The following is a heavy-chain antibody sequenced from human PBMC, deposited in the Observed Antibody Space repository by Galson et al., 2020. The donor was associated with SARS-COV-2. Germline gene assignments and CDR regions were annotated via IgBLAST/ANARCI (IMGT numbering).Heavy chain of an antibody. J-gene: IGHJ6*02. Sequence: PGGSLRLSCAASGFTFSSYAMYWVRQAPGKGLEWVAVISYDGSNKYYADSVKGRFTISRDNSKNTLYLQMNSLRAEGTAVYYCARVLVAGYYGMDVWGQGTTVTVSS. V-gene: IGHV3-30-3*01. CDR3: ARVLVAGYYGMDV. CDR1: GFTFSSYA. CDR2: ISYDGSNK. D-gene: IGHD6-19*01.